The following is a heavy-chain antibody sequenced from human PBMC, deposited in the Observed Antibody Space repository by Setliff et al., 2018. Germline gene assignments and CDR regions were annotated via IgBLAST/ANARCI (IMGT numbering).Heavy chain of an antibody. CDR3: ARDASSSDGRNAFDI. D-gene: IGHD1-26*01. CDR2: IYFGGNT. V-gene: IGHV4-39*07. J-gene: IGHJ3*02. Sequence: KTSETLSLTCTVPGGSISDNGYVWGWVRQHPGKGLWWIGNIYFGGNTYFNPSFKSRVTMSIDTSNSQFSLKLSSVTAADTAIYYCARDASSSDGRNAFDIWDQGTMVTVSS. CDR1: GGSISDNGYV.